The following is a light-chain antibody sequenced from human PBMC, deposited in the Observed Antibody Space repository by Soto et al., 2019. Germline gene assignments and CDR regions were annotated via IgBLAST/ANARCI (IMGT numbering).Light chain of an antibody. V-gene: IGKV3-15*01. J-gene: IGKJ1*01. CDR1: QSVSSN. Sequence: EIVMPQSPATLSVSPGERSTLSCRASQSVSSNLAWYQQNPGQAPRLLIYGASTRATGIPARFSGSGSGTELTLTISSLQSEDFAVYYCQLRWTFGKGTKVDIK. CDR2: GAS. CDR3: QLRWT.